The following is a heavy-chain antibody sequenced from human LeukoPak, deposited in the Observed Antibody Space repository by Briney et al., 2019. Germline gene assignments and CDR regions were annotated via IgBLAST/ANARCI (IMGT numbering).Heavy chain of an antibody. CDR2: IYYSGST. V-gene: IGHV4-59*01. CDR1: GGSISSYY. Sequence: SETLSLTCTVSGGSISSYYRSWIRQPPGKGLEWIGYIYYSGSTNYNPSLKSRVTISVDTSKNTFSLKLSSVTAADTAVYYCATTLGYCSGGSCLLPYYYYYMDVWGKGTTVTVSS. CDR3: ATTLGYCSGGSCLLPYYYYYMDV. J-gene: IGHJ6*03. D-gene: IGHD2-15*01.